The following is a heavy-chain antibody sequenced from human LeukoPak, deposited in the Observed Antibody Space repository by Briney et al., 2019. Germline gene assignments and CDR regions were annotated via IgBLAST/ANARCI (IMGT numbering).Heavy chain of an antibody. V-gene: IGHV4-30-2*01. D-gene: IGHD1-14*01. Sequence: PSETLSLTCTVSGGSISSGGYYWSWIRQPPGKGLEWIGYIYHSGSTYYNPSLKSRVTISVDRSKNQFSLKLSSVTAADTAVYYCARDLTFAYFDYWGQGTLVTVSS. J-gene: IGHJ4*02. CDR2: IYHSGST. CDR3: ARDLTFAYFDY. CDR1: GGSISSGGYY.